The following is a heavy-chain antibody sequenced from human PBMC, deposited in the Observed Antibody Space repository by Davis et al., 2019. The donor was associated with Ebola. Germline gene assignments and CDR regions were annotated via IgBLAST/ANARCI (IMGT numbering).Heavy chain of an antibody. V-gene: IGHV3-74*01. CDR3: VRTTYGAPEY. CDR2: ISSDGGIT. CDR1: GFIFSDYW. D-gene: IGHD4-17*01. Sequence: GESLKISCAASGFIFSDYWMHWVRQAPGKGLVYASRISSDGGITSYADSVKGRFTISRDNAKSTLYLQMNSLTAEDTAVYYCVRTTYGAPEYWGQGTLVTVSS. J-gene: IGHJ4*02.